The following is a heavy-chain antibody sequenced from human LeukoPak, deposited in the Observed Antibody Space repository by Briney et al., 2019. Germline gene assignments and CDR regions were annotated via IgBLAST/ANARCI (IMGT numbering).Heavy chain of an antibody. J-gene: IGHJ4*02. CDR1: GGSISSYH. CDR3: ARGTGTSFGYFDY. Sequence: SETLSLTCTVSGGSISSYHWSWIRQPPGKALEWIGYIYYTGSTNYNPSLKSRVTISVDTSKNQFSLKLSSVTAADTAVYYCARGTGTSFGYFDYWGQGTLVTVSS. CDR2: IYYTGST. D-gene: IGHD1-14*01. V-gene: IGHV4-59*08.